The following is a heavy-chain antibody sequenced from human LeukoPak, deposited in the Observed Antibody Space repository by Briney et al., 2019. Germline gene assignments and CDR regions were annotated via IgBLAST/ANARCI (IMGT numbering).Heavy chain of an antibody. V-gene: IGHV3-30-3*01. J-gene: IGHJ4*02. CDR3: ARAYGSGSYFHFDH. D-gene: IGHD3-10*01. CDR1: GFXFSNYA. Sequence: PGGSLRLSCAASGFXFSNYAIHWVRQAPGKGLEWVAVISYDGSNKYYADSVKGRFTISRDNSKNTLYLQMNSLRAEDTAVYYCARAYGSGSYFHFDHWGQGTLVTVSS. CDR2: ISYDGSNK.